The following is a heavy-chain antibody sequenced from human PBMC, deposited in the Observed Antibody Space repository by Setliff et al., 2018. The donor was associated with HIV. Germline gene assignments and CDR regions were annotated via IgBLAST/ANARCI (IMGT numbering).Heavy chain of an antibody. J-gene: IGHJ6*02. Sequence: GVSLRLSCAASGFTFSNAWMSWVRQAPGKGLEWVGRIKSKTDGGTTDYAAPVKGRFTISRDDSKTTLYLQMNSLKTEDTAVYYCTTGPAYSFGNQFYYGIDVWGQGTTVTVSS. CDR1: GFTFSNAW. V-gene: IGHV3-15*01. D-gene: IGHD5-18*01. CDR2: IKSKTDGGTT. CDR3: TTGPAYSFGNQFYYGIDV.